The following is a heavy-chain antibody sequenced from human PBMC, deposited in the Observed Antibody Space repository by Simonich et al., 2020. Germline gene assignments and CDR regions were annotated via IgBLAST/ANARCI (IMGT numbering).Heavy chain of an antibody. J-gene: IGHJ3*02. D-gene: IGHD6-13*01. CDR3: ARHAGFAFDI. V-gene: IGHV4-39*01. CDR2: IYYSGRP. Sequence: QLQLQESGPGLVKPSETLSLTCTVSGGSISSSCYYGGWIRQPPGKGLELIGRIYYSGRPNNNPTLKGRVTISVDTSKNQFSLKLSSVTAADTAVYYCARHAGFAFDIWGQGTMVTVSS. CDR1: GGSISSSCYY.